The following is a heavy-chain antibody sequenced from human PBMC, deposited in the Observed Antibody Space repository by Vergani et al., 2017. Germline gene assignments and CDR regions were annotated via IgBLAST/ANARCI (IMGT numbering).Heavy chain of an antibody. CDR2: IRSKAYGGTT. CDR1: GFTFGDYA. D-gene: IGHD3-10*01. V-gene: IGHV3-49*05. Sequence: EVQLVESGGGLVKPGRSLRLSCTASGFTFGDYAMSWFRQAPGKGLEWVGFIRSKAYGGTTEYAASVKGRFTISRDNAKNSLYLQMNSLRAEDTAVYYCARDGSGSSHYYYYYGMDVWGQGTTVTVSS. CDR3: ARDGSGSSHYYYYYGMDV. J-gene: IGHJ6*02.